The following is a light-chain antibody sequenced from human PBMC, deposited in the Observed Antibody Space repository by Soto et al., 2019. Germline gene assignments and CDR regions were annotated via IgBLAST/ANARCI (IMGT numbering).Light chain of an antibody. CDR2: DVS. J-gene: IGLJ1*01. Sequence: QSVLTQPRSVSGSPGQSVTISCTGTSSDVGYYNYVSWYQQHPGKAPKLMIYDVSKRPSGVLDRFSGSTSGNTASLTISGLQAEDGADYFCCSYAGSYTYVFGTGTKVTVL. CDR3: CSYAGSYTYV. CDR1: SSDVGYYNY. V-gene: IGLV2-11*01.